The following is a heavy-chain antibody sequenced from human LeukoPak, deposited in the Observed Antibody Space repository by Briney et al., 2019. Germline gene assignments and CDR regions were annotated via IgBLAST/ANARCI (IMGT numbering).Heavy chain of an antibody. CDR1: GYTFTTYA. D-gene: IGHD6-19*01. CDR3: ARGWDTSGSYFDY. Sequence: VASVKVSCKASGYTFTTYAMHWVRQAPGQRLEWMGWINAGNGNTKYSQEFQGRVTITRDTSASTAYMDLSSLRSEDMAVYYCARGWDTSGSYFDYWGQGTLVTVSS. V-gene: IGHV1-3*03. J-gene: IGHJ4*02. CDR2: INAGNGNT.